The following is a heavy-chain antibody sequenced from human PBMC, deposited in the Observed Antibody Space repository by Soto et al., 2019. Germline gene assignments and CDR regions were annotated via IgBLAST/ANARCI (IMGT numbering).Heavy chain of an antibody. CDR1: GFTFSRYS. V-gene: IGHV3-48*01. D-gene: IGHD2-2*01. CDR2: ITSSSTTI. Sequence: GGSLRLSCAASGFTFSRYSMNWVRQAPGKGLEWVSYITSSSTTIYYADPVRGRFTISRDNAKNSPYLQMNSLRAEDTAVYYCAKYCSSTRCYAGPYWGQGTLVTVSS. CDR3: AKYCSSTRCYAGPY. J-gene: IGHJ4*02.